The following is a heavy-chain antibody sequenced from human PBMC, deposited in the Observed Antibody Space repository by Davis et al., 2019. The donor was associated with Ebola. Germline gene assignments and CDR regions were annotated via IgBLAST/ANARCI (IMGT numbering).Heavy chain of an antibody. D-gene: IGHD2-15*01. CDR2: FNHSGST. Sequence: MPSETLSLTCAVYGGSFSGYYWSWIRQPPGKGLEWIGEFNHSGSTNYNPSLKSRVTISVDTSKNQFSLKLSSVTAADTAVYYCARDEYCSGGSCYSSFDYWGQGTLVTVSS. V-gene: IGHV4-34*01. CDR1: GGSFSGYY. J-gene: IGHJ4*02. CDR3: ARDEYCSGGSCYSSFDY.